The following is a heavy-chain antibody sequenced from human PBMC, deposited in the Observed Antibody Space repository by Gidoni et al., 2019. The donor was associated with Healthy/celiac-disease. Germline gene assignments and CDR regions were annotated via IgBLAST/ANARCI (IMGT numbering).Heavy chain of an antibody. CDR1: GFTFDHYG. D-gene: IGHD3-9*01. J-gene: IGHJ6*03. Sequence: EVQLVESGGGVVRPGGSLRLSCAASGFTFDHYGMNWVRQVPGRGLEWVSGINWNGGSTGYADSVKGRFIISRDNAKNSLYLQMNSLRAEDTALYHCARDTRLRYLVSPLYTDVWGKGTTVTVSS. CDR3: ARDTRLRYLVSPLYTDV. V-gene: IGHV3-20*01. CDR2: INWNGGST.